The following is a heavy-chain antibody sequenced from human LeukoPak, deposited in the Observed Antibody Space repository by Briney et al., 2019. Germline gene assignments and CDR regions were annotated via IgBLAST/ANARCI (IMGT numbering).Heavy chain of an antibody. CDR2: HNHRRST. J-gene: IGHJ5*02. D-gene: IGHD3-22*01. V-gene: IGHV4-34*01. Sequence: SETLSLTCAVYGWTLSGYYLSWIRQPPGKGLEWMGEHNHRRSTSYNPSRKSRVTIPVDTSKNQFSAKLTSVTAADTAVCYCARPTHYYDSSGYYTNWFDPWGQGTMVTVSS. CDR3: ARPTHYYDSSGYYTNWFDP. CDR1: GWTLSGYY.